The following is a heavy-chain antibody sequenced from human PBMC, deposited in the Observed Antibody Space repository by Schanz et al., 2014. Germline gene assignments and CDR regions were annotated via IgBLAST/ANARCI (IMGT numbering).Heavy chain of an antibody. J-gene: IGHJ3*02. V-gene: IGHV3-11*01. Sequence: QVQLVESGGGLVKPGGSLRLSCTASGFTFRDYQMTWIRQAPGKGLEWVSYITSGSAKFYADSVKGRFTISRDNAKNSLYLEMTSLRGEDTAVYYCARENLNWEAFDIWGQGTVVTVSS. D-gene: IGHD7-27*01. CDR3: ARENLNWEAFDI. CDR1: GFTFRDYQ. CDR2: ITSGSAK.